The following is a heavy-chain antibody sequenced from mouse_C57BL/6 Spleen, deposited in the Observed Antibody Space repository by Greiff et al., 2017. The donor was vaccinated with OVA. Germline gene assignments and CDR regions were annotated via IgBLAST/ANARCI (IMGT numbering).Heavy chain of an antibody. CDR2: IDPETGGT. CDR1: GYTFTDYE. CDR3: TRSTTVEGGAMDY. J-gene: IGHJ4*01. D-gene: IGHD1-1*01. V-gene: IGHV1-15*01. Sequence: QVQLQQSGAELVRPGASVTLSCKASGYTFTDYEMHWVKQTPVHGLEWIGAIDPETGGTAYNQKFKGKAILTADKSSSTAYMELRSLTSEDSAVYYCTRSTTVEGGAMDYWGQGTSVTVSS.